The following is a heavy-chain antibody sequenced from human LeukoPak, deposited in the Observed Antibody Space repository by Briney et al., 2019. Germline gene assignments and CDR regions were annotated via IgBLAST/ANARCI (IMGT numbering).Heavy chain of an antibody. V-gene: IGHV4-59*01. CDR2: IYYSGST. D-gene: IGHD6-13*01. CDR3: ARDRRIAAAGMRYYYYGMDV. Sequence: SETLSLTCTVSGGSISSYYWSWVRQPPGKGLEWIGYIYYSGSTNYNPSLKSRVTISVDTSKNQFSLKLSSVTAADTAVYYCARDRRIAAAGMRYYYYGMDVWGQGTTVTVSS. J-gene: IGHJ6*02. CDR1: GGSISSYY.